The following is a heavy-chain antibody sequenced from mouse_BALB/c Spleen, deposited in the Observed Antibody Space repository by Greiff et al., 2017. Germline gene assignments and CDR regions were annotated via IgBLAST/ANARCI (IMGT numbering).Heavy chain of an antibody. V-gene: IGHV1-87*01. D-gene: IGHD2-1*01. Sequence: LQESGAELARPGASVKLSCKASGYTFTSYWMQWVKQRPGQGLEWIGAIYPGDGDTRYTQKFKGKATLTADKSSSTAYMQLSSLASEDSAVYYCAREGYGNYDAMDYWGQGTSVTVSS. CDR1: GYTFTSYW. CDR2: IYPGDGDT. CDR3: AREGYGNYDAMDY. J-gene: IGHJ4*01.